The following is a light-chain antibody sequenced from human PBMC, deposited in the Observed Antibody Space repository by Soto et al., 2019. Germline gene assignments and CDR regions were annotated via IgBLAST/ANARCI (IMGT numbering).Light chain of an antibody. CDR3: SSYTSSRPYV. CDR2: EVS. CDR1: SSDVGGYNY. Sequence: QSVLTAPASVSGSTGQSITISCTGTSSDVGGYNYVSRYQQHPGKAPKLMIYEVSNRPSGVSNRFSGSKSGNTASLTISGLQAEDEADYYCSSYTSSRPYVFGSGTKVTVL. J-gene: IGLJ1*01. V-gene: IGLV2-14*01.